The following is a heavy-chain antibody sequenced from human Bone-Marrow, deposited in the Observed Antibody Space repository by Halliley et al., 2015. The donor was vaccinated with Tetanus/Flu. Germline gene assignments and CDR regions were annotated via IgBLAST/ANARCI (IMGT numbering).Heavy chain of an antibody. Sequence: IAGDTNYADSVRGRFAGSRDPSKKTVYLQMNGLRAEDTAFYYCTGYCRGGSCSGRGSFDFWGQGTLVSVSS. D-gene: IGHD2-15*01. CDR3: TGYCRGGSCSGRGSFDF. V-gene: IGHV3-23*01. J-gene: IGHJ4*02. CDR2: IAGDT.